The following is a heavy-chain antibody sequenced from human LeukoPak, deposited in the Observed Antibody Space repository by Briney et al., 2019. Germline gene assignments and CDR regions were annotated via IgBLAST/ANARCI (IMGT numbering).Heavy chain of an antibody. CDR2: ISYDGSNK. CDR3: AREPFYGDYYYYGMDV. CDR1: GFTFSSYG. D-gene: IGHD4-17*01. Sequence: GRSLRLSCAASGFTFSSYGMHWVRQAPGKGLEWVAVISYDGSNKYYADSVKGRFTISRDNSKNTLYLQMNSLRAEDTAVYYCAREPFYGDYYYYGMDVWGQGTTVTVSS. J-gene: IGHJ6*02. V-gene: IGHV3-30*03.